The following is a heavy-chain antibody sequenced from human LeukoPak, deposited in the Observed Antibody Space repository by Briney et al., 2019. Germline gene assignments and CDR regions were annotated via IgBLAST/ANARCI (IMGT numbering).Heavy chain of an antibody. CDR2: ISVSGGNA. CDR3: AKTLLPGVAVAGEGDY. J-gene: IGHJ4*02. CDR1: GFSFSTYA. Sequence: HPGGSLRLSCAASGFSFSTYAMTWVRQAPGKGLEWVSTISVSGGNAFYADSVKGRFTISRDNSKNTLYLQMNSLRVEDTAVYYCAKTLLPGVAVAGEGDYSGQGTLVTVSS. D-gene: IGHD6-19*01. V-gene: IGHV3-23*01.